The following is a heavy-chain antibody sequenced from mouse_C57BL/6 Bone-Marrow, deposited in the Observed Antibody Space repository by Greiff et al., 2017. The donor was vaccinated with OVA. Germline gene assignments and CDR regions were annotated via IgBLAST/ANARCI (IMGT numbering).Heavy chain of an antibody. Sequence: VQLQESGAELARPGASVKLSCKASGYTFTSYGISWVKQRTGQGLEWIGEIHPRSGNTYYNEKFKGKATLTADKSSSTAYMELRSLTSEDSAVYFCARSPFAYWGQGTLVTVSA. CDR1: GYTFTSYG. V-gene: IGHV1-81*01. CDR3: ARSPFAY. CDR2: IHPRSGNT. J-gene: IGHJ3*01.